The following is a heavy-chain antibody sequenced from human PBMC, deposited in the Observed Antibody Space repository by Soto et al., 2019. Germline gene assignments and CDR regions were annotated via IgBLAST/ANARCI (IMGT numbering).Heavy chain of an antibody. CDR3: ARDCSPTCYLGMDV. D-gene: IGHD2-2*01. CDR1: GYTIRNYG. J-gene: IGHJ6*04. CDR2: VSAYNGNT. V-gene: IGHV1-18*01. Sequence: ASVKASCKASGYTIRNYGISCVRQAPGQGLEWMGWVSAYNGNTNYAQKIQGRVTMTTDTSTSTAYMELRSLRSDDTAVYYCARDCSPTCYLGMDVWGKGTTVTVSS.